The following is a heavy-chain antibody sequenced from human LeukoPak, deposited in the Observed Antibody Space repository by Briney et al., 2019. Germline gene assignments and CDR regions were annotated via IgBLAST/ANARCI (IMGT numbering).Heavy chain of an antibody. CDR3: AKGSYYDSSGSFYFDY. Sequence: GGSLRLSCAASRFTFSSYAMSWVRQAPGKGLEWVSGISGSGDNTYYADSVKGRFTISRDNSKNTLYVQVNSLGTEDTAAYYCAKGSYYDSSGSFYFDYWGQGTLVTVSS. J-gene: IGHJ4*02. CDR1: RFTFSSYA. D-gene: IGHD3-22*01. CDR2: ISGSGDNT. V-gene: IGHV3-23*01.